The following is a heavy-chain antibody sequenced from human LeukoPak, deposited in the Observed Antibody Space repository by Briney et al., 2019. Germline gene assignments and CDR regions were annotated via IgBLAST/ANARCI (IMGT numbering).Heavy chain of an antibody. CDR3: ARDRIAAAGPLRGSDY. D-gene: IGHD6-13*01. Sequence: GASVKVSCKASGYTFTSCGISWVRQAPGQGLEWMGWISAYNGNTNYAQKLQGRVTMTTDTSTSTAYMELRSLRSDDTAVYYCARDRIAAAGPLRGSDYWGQGTLVTVSS. CDR2: ISAYNGNT. V-gene: IGHV1-18*01. CDR1: GYTFTSCG. J-gene: IGHJ4*02.